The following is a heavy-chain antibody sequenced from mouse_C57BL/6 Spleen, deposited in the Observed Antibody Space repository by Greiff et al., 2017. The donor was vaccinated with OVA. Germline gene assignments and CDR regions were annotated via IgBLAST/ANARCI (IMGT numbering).Heavy chain of an antibody. CDR3: ARGASPPYYYFDY. J-gene: IGHJ2*01. V-gene: IGHV5-17*01. CDR2: ISSGSSTI. D-gene: IGHD2-10*01. CDR1: GFTFSDYG. Sequence: EVKLMESGGGLVKPGGSLKLSCAASGFTFSDYGMHWVRQAPEKGLEWVAYISSGSSTIYYADTVKGRFTISRDNAKNTLFLQMTSLRSEDTAMYYCARGASPPYYYFDYWGQGTTLTVSS.